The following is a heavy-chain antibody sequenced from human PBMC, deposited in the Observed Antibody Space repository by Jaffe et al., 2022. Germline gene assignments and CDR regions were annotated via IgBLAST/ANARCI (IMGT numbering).Heavy chain of an antibody. CDR1: GFTFSSYS. CDR2: ISSSSSYI. D-gene: IGHD3-3*01. J-gene: IGHJ6*03. CDR3: ARLASLEWLTQTPIYYMDV. Sequence: EVQLVESGGGLVKPGGSLRLSCAASGFTFSSYSMNWVRQAPGKGLEWVSSISSSSSYIYYADSVKGRFTISRDNAKNSLYLQMNSLRAEDTAVYYCARLASLEWLTQTPIYYMDVWGKGTTVTVSS. V-gene: IGHV3-21*01.